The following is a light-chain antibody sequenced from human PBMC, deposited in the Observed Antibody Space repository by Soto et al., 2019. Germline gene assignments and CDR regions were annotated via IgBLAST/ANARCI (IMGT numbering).Light chain of an antibody. CDR2: AAS. Sequence: DIQMTQSPSSLSASVGDRVTITCRASQGISNYLAWYQQKPGKVPKLLIYAASTLQSGVPSRFSGSGSGTDFTLTISSLQPEDVATYYCQKYNSALSFTFGPGTNVDIK. V-gene: IGKV1-27*01. CDR1: QGISNY. J-gene: IGKJ3*01. CDR3: QKYNSALSFT.